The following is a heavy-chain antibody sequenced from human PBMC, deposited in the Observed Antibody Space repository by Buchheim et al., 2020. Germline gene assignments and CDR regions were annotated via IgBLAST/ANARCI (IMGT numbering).Heavy chain of an antibody. V-gene: IGHV3-23*01. CDR2: ISGSGGST. CDR1: GFTFSSYA. Sequence: EVQLLESGGGLVQPGGSLRLSCAASGFTFSSYAMSWVRQAPGKGLEWVSAISGSGGSTYYADSVKGRFTISRDNSKNTLYLQMNGLRAEDTAVYYCLTQANRGSYYCYGMDVWGQGTT. CDR3: LTQANRGSYYCYGMDV. D-gene: IGHD4/OR15-4a*01. J-gene: IGHJ6*01.